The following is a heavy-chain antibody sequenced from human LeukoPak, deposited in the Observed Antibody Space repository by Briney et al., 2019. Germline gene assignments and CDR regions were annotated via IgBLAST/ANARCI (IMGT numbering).Heavy chain of an antibody. V-gene: IGHV4-34*01. CDR2: INHSGST. J-gene: IGHJ5*02. CDR3: ARDIGYCSGGSCYDYNWFDP. D-gene: IGHD2-15*01. Sequence: SETLSLTCAVYGGSFSGYYWSWIRQPPGKGLEWIGEINHSGSTNYNPSLKSRVTISVDTSKNQFSLKLSSVTAADTAVYYCARDIGYCSGGSCYDYNWFDPWGQGTLVTVSP. CDR1: GGSFSGYY.